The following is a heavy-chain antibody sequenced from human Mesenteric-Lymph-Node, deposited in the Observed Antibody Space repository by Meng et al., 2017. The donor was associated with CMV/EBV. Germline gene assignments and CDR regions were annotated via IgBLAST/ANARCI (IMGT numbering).Heavy chain of an antibody. D-gene: IGHD3-3*01. CDR1: GFTFSSYE. J-gene: IGHJ6*02. Sequence: GESLKISCAASGFTFSSYEMNWVRQAPGKGLGWVSYISSSGSTIYYADSVKGRFTISRDNAKNSLYLQMNSLRAEDTAVYYCARVYYDFWSGYRGGMDVWGQGTTVTVSS. CDR3: ARVYYDFWSGYRGGMDV. V-gene: IGHV3-48*03. CDR2: ISSSGSTI.